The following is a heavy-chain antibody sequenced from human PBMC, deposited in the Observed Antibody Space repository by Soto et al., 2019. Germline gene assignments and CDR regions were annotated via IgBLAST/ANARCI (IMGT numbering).Heavy chain of an antibody. CDR1: GFTFDDYA. CDR2: ISWNSGSI. J-gene: IGHJ4*02. D-gene: IGHD6-6*01. CDR3: AKDSKYSSSSNFDY. Sequence: GGSLRLSCAASGFTFDDYAMHWVRQAPGKGLEWVSGISWNSGSIGYADSVKGRFTISRDNAKNSLYLQMNSLRAEDTALYYCAKDSKYSSSSNFDYWGQGTLVTVSS. V-gene: IGHV3-9*01.